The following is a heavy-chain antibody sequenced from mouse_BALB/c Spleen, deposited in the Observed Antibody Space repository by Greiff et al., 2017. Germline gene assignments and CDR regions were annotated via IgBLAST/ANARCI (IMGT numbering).Heavy chain of an antibody. CDR3: AKDRYGNYVMDY. Sequence: VQLQQSGAELARPGASVKLSCKASGYTFTSYWMQWVKQRPGQGLEWIGAIYPGDGDTRYTQKFKGKATLTADKSSSTAYMQLSSLASEDSAVYYCAKDRYGNYVMDYWGQGTSVTVSS. J-gene: IGHJ4*01. D-gene: IGHD2-1*01. CDR1: GYTFTSYW. CDR2: IYPGDGDT. V-gene: IGHV1-87*01.